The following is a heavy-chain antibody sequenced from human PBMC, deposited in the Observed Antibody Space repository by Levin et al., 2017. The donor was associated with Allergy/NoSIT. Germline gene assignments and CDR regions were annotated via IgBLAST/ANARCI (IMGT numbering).Heavy chain of an antibody. CDR2: IRSEAHGGTS. D-gene: IGHD6-19*01. CDR1: GFNFADYA. CDR3: SRPLAVAYMHFDP. Sequence: PGGSLRLSCSASGFNFADYATSWFRQTPGKGLEWVGFIRSEAHGGTSELAASVKGRFTLSRDESKSIAYLQMNSLKNEDTAVYYCSRPLAVAYMHFDPWGQGTLVTVSS. J-gene: IGHJ5*02. V-gene: IGHV3-49*03.